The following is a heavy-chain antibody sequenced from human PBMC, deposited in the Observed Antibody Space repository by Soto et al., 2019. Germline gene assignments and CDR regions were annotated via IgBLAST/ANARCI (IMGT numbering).Heavy chain of an antibody. J-gene: IGHJ3*02. CDR2: IAAEGVRT. V-gene: IGHV3-23*01. CDR3: GKDPNGDYVGAFDI. CDR1: GFTFGRYA. D-gene: IGHD4-17*01. Sequence: EVQLLESGGGLVQPGGSLRLSCAASGFTFGRYAMSWVRQAPGKGPEWVSGIAAEGVRTYYADSVKGRFTISRDNARATLYLQMNSLRAEDTALYYCGKDPNGDYVGAFDIWGQGTVVTVSS.